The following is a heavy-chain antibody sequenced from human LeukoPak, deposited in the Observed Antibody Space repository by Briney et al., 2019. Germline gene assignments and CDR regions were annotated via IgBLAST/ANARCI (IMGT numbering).Heavy chain of an antibody. D-gene: IGHD6-19*01. CDR3: AARPTSAAVAPSDF. Sequence: RGSLRLSCAASGLTPSRCGMSWVRQAPGKGLEWVSAISGSGDGTYYADSVKGRFTISRDNSKSMLYLEMNSLRAEDTATYYCAARPTSAAVAPSDFWGQGTLVTVSS. J-gene: IGHJ4*02. CDR2: ISGSGDGT. CDR1: GLTPSRCG. V-gene: IGHV3-23*01.